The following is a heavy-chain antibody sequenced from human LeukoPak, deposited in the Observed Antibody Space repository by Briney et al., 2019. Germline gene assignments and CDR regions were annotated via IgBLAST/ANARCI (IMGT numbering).Heavy chain of an antibody. V-gene: IGHV3-53*01. J-gene: IGHJ4*02. CDR2: IYSGGST. D-gene: IGHD3-10*01. CDR3: ARGTDLRSGRPGTIDY. Sequence: QTGGSLRLSCAASGFTVSSNYMSWVRQAPGKGLEWVSVIYSGGSTYYADSVKGRFTISRDNSKNTLYLQMNSLRAEDTAVYYCARGTDLRSGRPGTIDYWGQGTLVTVSS. CDR1: GFTVSSNY.